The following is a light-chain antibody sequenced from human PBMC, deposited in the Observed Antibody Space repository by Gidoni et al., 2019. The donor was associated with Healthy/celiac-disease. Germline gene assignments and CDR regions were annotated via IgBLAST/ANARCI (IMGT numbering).Light chain of an antibody. V-gene: IGKV1-13*02. CDR3: QQCNSYRFT. Sequence: AIQLTQSPSSLSASVGDRVILTCRARQCISSALAWYQQTPGKATKLLIYDASSLESGVPSRFSGCGSGIDFTLTRSSPQPEDFANYYRQQCNSYRFTFGGGTKVGIK. CDR1: QCISSA. J-gene: IGKJ4*01. CDR2: DAS.